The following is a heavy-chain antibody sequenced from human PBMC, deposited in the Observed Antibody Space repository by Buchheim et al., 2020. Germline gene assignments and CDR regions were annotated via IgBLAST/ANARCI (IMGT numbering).Heavy chain of an antibody. D-gene: IGHD3-10*01. V-gene: IGHV1-8*01. CDR3: AQLDGSGTYLHLHQ. CDR1: GYGFTSYG. J-gene: IGHJ4*02. CDR2: MNTNNDDT. Sequence: QVQLVQSGAEVKKPGASVKVSCKAFGYGFTSYGINWVRQASGQGLEWMGWMNTNNDDTGYAQKFQGRIAMTRDTSISTAYMKLHSLTSEDTAVYYCAQLDGSGTYLHLHQWGQGTL.